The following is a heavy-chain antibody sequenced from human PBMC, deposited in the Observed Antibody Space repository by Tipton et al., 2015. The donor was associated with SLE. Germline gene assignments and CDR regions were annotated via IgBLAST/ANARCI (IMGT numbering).Heavy chain of an antibody. V-gene: IGHV4-39*07. D-gene: IGHD3-10*01. CDR1: GGSISSSSYY. J-gene: IGHJ3*02. Sequence: TLSLTCTVSGGSISSSSYYWGWIRQPPGKGLEWIGYIYYSGSTYYNPSLKSRVTISVDTSKNQFSLKLSSVTAADTAVYYCARDPGDIWGQGTMVTVSS. CDR2: IYYSGST. CDR3: ARDPGDI.